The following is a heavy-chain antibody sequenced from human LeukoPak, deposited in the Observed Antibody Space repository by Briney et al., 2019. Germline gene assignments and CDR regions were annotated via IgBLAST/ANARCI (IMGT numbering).Heavy chain of an antibody. CDR3: ARGTRSDYDFWSGYYTFDY. J-gene: IGHJ4*02. Sequence: QPGGSLRLSCAASGFPFSSYWMSWVRQAPGKGLEWVANIKQDGSEKYYVDSVKGRFTISRDNAKNSLYLQMNSLRAEDTAVYYCARGTRSDYDFWSGYYTFDYWGQGTLVTVSS. V-gene: IGHV3-7*01. D-gene: IGHD3-3*01. CDR1: GFPFSSYW. CDR2: IKQDGSEK.